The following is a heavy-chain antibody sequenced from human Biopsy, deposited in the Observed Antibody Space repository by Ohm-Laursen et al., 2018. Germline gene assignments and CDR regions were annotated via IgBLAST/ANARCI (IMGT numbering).Heavy chain of an antibody. Sequence: SSVKVSCKASGYDFLDFHIHWVRQVPGQGLEWIGHINPHTGVTKYAQKFLDRITMTGDTSISTAYMDLSRLTSADTGIYYCARPSGGVSSIGFDPWGQGTLVIVSS. CDR1: GYDFLDFH. CDR2: INPHTGVT. V-gene: IGHV1-2*05. CDR3: ARPSGGVSSIGFDP. J-gene: IGHJ5*02. D-gene: IGHD5/OR15-5a*01.